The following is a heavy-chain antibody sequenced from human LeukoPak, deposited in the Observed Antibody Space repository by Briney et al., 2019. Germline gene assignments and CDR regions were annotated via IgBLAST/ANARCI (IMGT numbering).Heavy chain of an antibody. CDR1: GYTFTTYY. Sequence: ASVKVSCKASGYTFTTYYIQWVRQAPGQGLEGMGIINPSGGRTRDAQKFQGRVTVTRDTSTSTVYMELSSLRPEDTAVYYCARDEGGSVAIDWGQGTLVTVSS. V-gene: IGHV1-46*01. J-gene: IGHJ4*02. D-gene: IGHD5-12*01. CDR3: ARDEGGSVAID. CDR2: INPSGGRT.